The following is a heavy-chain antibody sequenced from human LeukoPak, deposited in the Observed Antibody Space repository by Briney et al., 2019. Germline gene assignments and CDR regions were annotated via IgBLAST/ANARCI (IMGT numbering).Heavy chain of an antibody. CDR1: GFTFSSYS. V-gene: IGHV3-48*01. CDR2: ISSSSSTI. CDR3: AKSSNSGWYYFDY. Sequence: PGGSLRLSCAASGFTFSSYSMNWVRQAPGKGLEWVSYISSSSSTIYYADSVKGRFTISRDNAKSSLYLQMNSLRAEDTAVYYCAKSSNSGWYYFDYWGQGTLVTVSS. D-gene: IGHD6-19*01. J-gene: IGHJ4*02.